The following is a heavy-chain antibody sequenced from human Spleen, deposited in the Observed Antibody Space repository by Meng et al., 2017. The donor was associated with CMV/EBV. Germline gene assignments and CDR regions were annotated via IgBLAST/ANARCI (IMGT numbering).Heavy chain of an antibody. V-gene: IGHV3-23*01. CDR3: AKDLRTLDAFDI. CDR2: ISGSGGST. D-gene: IGHD1-14*01. J-gene: IGHJ3*02. CDR1: EFTFSSYA. Sequence: GGSLRLSCVASEFTFSSYAMSWVRQAPGKGLEWVSTISGSGGSTKYADSVKGRFAISRDNSKNTLYLQMNSLRAEDTAVYYCAKDLRTLDAFDIWGQGTMVTVSS.